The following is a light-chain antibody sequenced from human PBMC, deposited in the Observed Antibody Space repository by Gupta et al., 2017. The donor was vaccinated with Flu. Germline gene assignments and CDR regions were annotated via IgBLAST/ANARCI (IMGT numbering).Light chain of an antibody. V-gene: IGLV3-1*01. CDR3: QTWDSDTFVV. CDR2: RDS. J-gene: IGLJ2*01. CDR1: KLGDKY. Sequence: SSEVTQPPSVSVSPGHTATLTCSGDKLGDKYACWYQHKAGQSPVLLIYRDSKRPAGIPERFSGSNSGNTATLNISGTQAMDEADYYCQTWDSDTFVVFGGGTKLTVL.